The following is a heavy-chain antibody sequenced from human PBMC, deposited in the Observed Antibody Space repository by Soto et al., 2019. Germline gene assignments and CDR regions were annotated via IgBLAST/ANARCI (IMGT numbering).Heavy chain of an antibody. J-gene: IGHJ6*02. Sequence: GGSLRLSCAASGFTFSSYDMHWVRQATGKGLEWVSAIGTAGDPYYPGSVKGRFTISRENAKNSLYLQMNSLRAGDTAVYYCARASPTMVRGVIITSGPYYYGMDVWGQGTTITVSS. V-gene: IGHV3-13*05. D-gene: IGHD3-10*01. CDR1: GFTFSSYD. CDR3: ARASPTMVRGVIITSGPYYYGMDV. CDR2: IGTAGDP.